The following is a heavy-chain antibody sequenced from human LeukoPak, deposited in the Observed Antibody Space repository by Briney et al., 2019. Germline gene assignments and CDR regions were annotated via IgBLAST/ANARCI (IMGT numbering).Heavy chain of an antibody. V-gene: IGHV3-21*04. Sequence: GGSLRLSCAASGITFSSYSMNWVRQAPGKGLEWVSSISSSSSYIYYADSVKGRFTISRANSENTLYLQMNNLRAEDTAVYYCAKATGYLLWGQGTLVTVSS. CDR3: AKATGYLL. D-gene: IGHD1-14*01. CDR2: ISSSSSYI. CDR1: GITFSSYS. J-gene: IGHJ4*02.